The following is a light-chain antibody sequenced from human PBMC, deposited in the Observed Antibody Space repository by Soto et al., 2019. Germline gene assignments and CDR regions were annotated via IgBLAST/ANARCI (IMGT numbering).Light chain of an antibody. CDR2: GAS. V-gene: IGKV3-20*01. Sequence: EIVLTQSPGSLSLSPRERATLSCRASQSVSSNHLAWYQQKPGQAPRLLIYGASRSATSIPDRFSGSGSGTDFTLTISRLEPEDFAMYYCQQYGSSTYTFGQGTKVEIK. J-gene: IGKJ2*01. CDR3: QQYGSSTYT. CDR1: QSVSSNH.